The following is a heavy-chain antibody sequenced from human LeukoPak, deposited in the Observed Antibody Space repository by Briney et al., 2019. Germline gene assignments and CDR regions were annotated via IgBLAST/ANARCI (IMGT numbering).Heavy chain of an antibody. J-gene: IGHJ4*02. V-gene: IGHV3-21*01. CDR3: ARDYQYGYSTNWYHLAQIDY. CDR2: ISSSRSCI. CDR1: GFTFDDYG. D-gene: IGHD2/OR15-2a*01. Sequence: GGSLRLSCAASGFTFDDYGMSWVRQAPGKGLEWVSSISSSRSCIFYADSVKGRCTVSRDNAKNSLYLQMNSLRAEDTAIYYCARDYQYGYSTNWYHLAQIDYWGQGTLVTVSS.